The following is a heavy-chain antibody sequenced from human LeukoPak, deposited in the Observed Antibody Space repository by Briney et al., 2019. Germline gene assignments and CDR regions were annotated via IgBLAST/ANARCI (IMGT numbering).Heavy chain of an antibody. J-gene: IGHJ4*02. D-gene: IGHD3-10*01. CDR1: GFTFSSHA. V-gene: IGHV3-30*09. CDR2: ITDDGSNK. Sequence: GGSLRLSCAASGFTFSSHAMHWVRQAPGKGLEWVSSITDDGSNKYYADSVKGRFAISRDNSKNTLYLQMNSLRAEGTAVFYWGRGYGSGSYLVYWGQGTLVTVSS. CDR3: GRGYGSGSYLVY.